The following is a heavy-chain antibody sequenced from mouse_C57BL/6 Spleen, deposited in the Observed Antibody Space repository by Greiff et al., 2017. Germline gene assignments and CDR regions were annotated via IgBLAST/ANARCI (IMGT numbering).Heavy chain of an antibody. CDR1: GYTFTDYE. CDR2: IDPETGGT. J-gene: IGHJ4*01. V-gene: IGHV1-15*01. D-gene: IGHD1-1*01. Sequence: QVQPKESGAELVRPGASVTLSCKASGYTFTDYEMHWVKQTPVHGLEWIGAIDPETGGTAYNQKFKGKAILTADKSSSTAYMELRSLTSEDSAVYYCTRTITTVVAKDYYAMDYWGQGTSVTVSS. CDR3: TRTITTVVAKDYYAMDY.